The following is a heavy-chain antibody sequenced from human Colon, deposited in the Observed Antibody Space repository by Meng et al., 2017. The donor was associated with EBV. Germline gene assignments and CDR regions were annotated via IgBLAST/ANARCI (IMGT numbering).Heavy chain of an antibody. CDR2: INHSGTI. CDR1: CGSLSCYY. Sequence: GPLQQWGAGLVKPSESLSLTCGVSCGSLSCYYWSWIRQTPGKGLEWIGEINHSGTINSNPSLRSRVTISVARSNNQFSLRLSSVTAADTAVYYCARGGGVIKGLVTWFDPWGQGTLVTVSS. V-gene: IGHV4-34*01. J-gene: IGHJ5*02. D-gene: IGHD2-8*01. CDR3: ARGGGVIKGLVTWFDP.